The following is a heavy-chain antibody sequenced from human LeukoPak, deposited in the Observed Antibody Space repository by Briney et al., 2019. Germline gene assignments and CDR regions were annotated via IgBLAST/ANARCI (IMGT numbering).Heavy chain of an antibody. CDR1: GFTFSNAW. CDR3: TTTLWFGELSIDY. CDR2: IKSKTDGGTT. D-gene: IGHD3-10*01. J-gene: IGHJ4*02. Sequence: PGGSLRLSCAASGFTFSNAWMSWVRQAPGKGLEWVGRIKSKTDGGTTDYAAPVKGRFTISRDDSKNTLYLQMNSLKTEGTAVYYCTTTLWFGELSIDYWGQGTLVTVSS. V-gene: IGHV3-15*01.